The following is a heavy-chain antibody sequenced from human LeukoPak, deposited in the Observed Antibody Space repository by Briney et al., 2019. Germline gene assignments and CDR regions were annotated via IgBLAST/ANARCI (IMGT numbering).Heavy chain of an antibody. CDR3: AREQSAFLSDGDYPYYFDY. J-gene: IGHJ4*02. D-gene: IGHD4-17*01. CDR1: GGSIGNYY. Sequence: PSETLSLTCTVSGGSIGNYYWNWIRQPAGKGLEWIGRIYTSGTTNYNPSLKSRVTISVDKSKNQFSPKLSSVTAADTAVYYCAREQSAFLSDGDYPYYFDYWGQGTLVTVSS. CDR2: IYTSGTT. V-gene: IGHV4-4*07.